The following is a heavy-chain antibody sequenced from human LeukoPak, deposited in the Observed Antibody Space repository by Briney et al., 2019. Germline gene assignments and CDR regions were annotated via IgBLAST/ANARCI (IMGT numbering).Heavy chain of an antibody. J-gene: IGHJ5*02. D-gene: IGHD3-9*01. CDR2: IYYSGST. Sequence: SETLSLTCTVSGGSISSGDYYWSWIRQPPGKGLEWIGYIYYSGSTYYNPSLKSRVTISVDTSKNQFSLKLSSVTAADTAVYYCARAGYYDILTGYWEEPWFDPWGQGTLVTVSS. CDR1: GGSISSGDYY. CDR3: ARAGYYDILTGYWEEPWFDP. V-gene: IGHV4-30-4*01.